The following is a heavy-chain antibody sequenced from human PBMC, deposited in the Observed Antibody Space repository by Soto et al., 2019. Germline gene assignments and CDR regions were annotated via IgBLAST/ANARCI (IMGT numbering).Heavy chain of an antibody. D-gene: IGHD3-16*01. Sequence: SETLSLTCTVSGGSISSSSYFWGWIRQPPGKGLECIGNIYYSGRTYYNPSLQSRVTISVDTSKNQFSLRLSSVTAADTAVYYCARLPQLGTFDYWGQGTLVTVSS. J-gene: IGHJ4*02. CDR3: ARLPQLGTFDY. V-gene: IGHV4-39*01. CDR2: IYYSGRT. CDR1: GGSISSSSYF.